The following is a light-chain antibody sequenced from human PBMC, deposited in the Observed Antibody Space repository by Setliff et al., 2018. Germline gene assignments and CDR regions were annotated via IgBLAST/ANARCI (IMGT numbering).Light chain of an antibody. CDR3: SSYTSSRTFV. Sequence: QSVLTQPASVSGSPGQSITISCTGTSSDVGPYNYVSWYQQHPGKAPKLMIYDVSKRPSGVSNRFSGSKSGNTASLTISGLQAEDEADYYCSSYTSSRTFVFGSGTKVTVL. J-gene: IGLJ1*01. CDR2: DVS. V-gene: IGLV2-14*03. CDR1: SSDVGPYNY.